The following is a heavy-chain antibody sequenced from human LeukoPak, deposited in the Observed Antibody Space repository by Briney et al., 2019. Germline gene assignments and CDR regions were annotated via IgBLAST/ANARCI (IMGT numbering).Heavy chain of an antibody. V-gene: IGHV1-2*02. J-gene: IGHJ4*02. CDR3: AREGREFGPHKLAGFDY. CDR1: GYTFTGYY. D-gene: IGHD3-10*01. CDR2: INPNSGAT. Sequence: ASVKVSCKASGYTFTGYYMHWVRQAPGQGLEWMGWINPNSGATNYVQEFQGRVTMTRDTSITTAYMELSGLRSDDTAVYYCAREGREFGPHKLAGFDYWGQGTLVTVSS.